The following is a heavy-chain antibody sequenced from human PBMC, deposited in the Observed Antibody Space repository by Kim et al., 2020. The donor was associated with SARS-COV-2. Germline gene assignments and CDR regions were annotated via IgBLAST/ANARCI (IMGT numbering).Heavy chain of an antibody. Sequence: ASVKVSCKASGYTFTSYAMNWVRQAPGQGLEWMGWINTNTGNPTYAQGFTGRFVFSLDTSVSTAYLQISSLKAEDTAVYYCARDKIAAADYGMDVWGQGTTVTVSS. D-gene: IGHD6-13*01. CDR3: ARDKIAAADYGMDV. CDR1: GYTFTSYA. V-gene: IGHV7-4-1*02. CDR2: INTNTGNP. J-gene: IGHJ6*02.